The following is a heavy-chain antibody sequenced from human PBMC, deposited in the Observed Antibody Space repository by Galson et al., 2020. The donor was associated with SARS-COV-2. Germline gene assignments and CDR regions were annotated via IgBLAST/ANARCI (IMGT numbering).Heavy chain of an antibody. CDR3: AKDYTQWEQSEPGDY. CDR1: GFTFSSYG. V-gene: IGHV3-30*18. J-gene: IGHJ4*02. CDR2: ISYDGSNK. D-gene: IGHD1-26*01. Sequence: GGSLRLSCAASGFTFSSYGMHWVRQAPGKGLEWVAVISYDGSNKYYADSVKGRFTISRDNSKNTLYLQMNSLRAEDTAVYYCAKDYTQWEQSEPGDYWGQGTLVTVSS.